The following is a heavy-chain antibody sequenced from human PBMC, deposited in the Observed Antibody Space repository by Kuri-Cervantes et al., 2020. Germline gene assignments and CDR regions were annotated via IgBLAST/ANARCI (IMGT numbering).Heavy chain of an antibody. J-gene: IGHJ6*02. CDR3: AKAPPPIEVVPDAMAPYYYDGMDV. CDR2: ISYDGSNK. CDR1: GFTVSSNY. V-gene: IGHV3-30*18. Sequence: GESLKISCAAPGFTVSSNYMSWVRQAPGKGLEWVAVISYDGSNKYYADSVKGRFTISRDNSKNTLYLQMNSLRAEDTAVYYCAKAPPPIEVVPDAMAPYYYDGMDVWGQGTTVTVSS. D-gene: IGHD2-2*01.